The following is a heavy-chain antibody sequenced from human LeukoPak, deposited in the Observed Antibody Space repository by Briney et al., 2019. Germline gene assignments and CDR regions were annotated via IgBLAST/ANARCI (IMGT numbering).Heavy chain of an antibody. CDR2: TRSRAYGGTT. J-gene: IGHJ6*02. Sequence: GRSLRLSCTASEFTFGDHAMSWVRQAPGKRLEWVGFTRSRAYGGTTEYAPAVKGRFLISRDDSKSIAYLHMNSLKTEDTAVYYCARGPIQQWLYNGMDVWGQGTTVSVSS. CDR3: ARGPIQQWLYNGMDV. V-gene: IGHV3-49*04. D-gene: IGHD5-18*01. CDR1: EFTFGDHA.